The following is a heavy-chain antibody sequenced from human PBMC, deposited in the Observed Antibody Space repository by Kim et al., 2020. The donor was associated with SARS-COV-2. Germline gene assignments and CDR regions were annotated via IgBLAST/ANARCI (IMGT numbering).Heavy chain of an antibody. CDR1: GFTFTSSA. CDR2: IVVGSGNT. CDR3: AAVKAPAPTRYCSSTSCHDYYYSGMDV. J-gene: IGHJ6*02. D-gene: IGHD2-2*01. Sequence: SVKVSCKASGFTFTSSAMQWVRQARGQRLEWIGWIVVGSGNTNYAQKFQERVTITRDMSTSTAYMELSSLRSEDTAVYYCAAVKAPAPTRYCSSTSCHDYYYSGMDVWGQGTTVTVSS. V-gene: IGHV1-58*02.